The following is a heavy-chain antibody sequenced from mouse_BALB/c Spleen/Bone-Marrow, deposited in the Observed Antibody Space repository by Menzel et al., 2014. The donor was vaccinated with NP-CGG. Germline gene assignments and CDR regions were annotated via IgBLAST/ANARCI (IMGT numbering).Heavy chain of an antibody. D-gene: IGHD4-1*01. CDR3: ARDWDWYFDA. CDR1: GFSLTSYG. Sequence: QVQLKQSGPGLVAPSQSLSITCTVSGFSLTSYGVHWVRQPPGKGLEWLGVIWAGGSTNYNSALMSRLSISKDNSKSQVFLKKNSLQTDDTAMYCCARDWDWYFDAWGAGTTVTVSS. J-gene: IGHJ1*01. CDR2: IWAGGST. V-gene: IGHV2-9*02.